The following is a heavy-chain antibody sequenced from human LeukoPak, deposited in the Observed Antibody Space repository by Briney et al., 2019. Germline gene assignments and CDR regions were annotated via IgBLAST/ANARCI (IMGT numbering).Heavy chain of an antibody. CDR1: GFTFGDYA. CDR2: VSYEGTIK. CDR3: AREKFDS. J-gene: IGHJ5*01. V-gene: IGHV3-30*14. Sequence: PGGSLRLSCTSSGFTFGDYAMHWVRQAPGKGLEWVAVVSYEGTIKYYADSAKGRFTISRDNSGNIISLQMNNLTTDDTATYYCAREKFDSWGQGALVTVSP.